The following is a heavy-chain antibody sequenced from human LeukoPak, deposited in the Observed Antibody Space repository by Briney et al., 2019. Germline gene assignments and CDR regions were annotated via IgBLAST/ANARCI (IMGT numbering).Heavy chain of an antibody. CDR2: FYISGTT. J-gene: IGHJ4*02. CDR3: ARAERYGDFDY. D-gene: IGHD5-24*01. Sequence: SETLSLTCTVSGGSISSYYWSWIRQPAGKGLELIGRFYISGTTNYNPSLKSRVTMSVDTSKNQFSLKLSSVTAADTAVYYCARAERYGDFDYWGQGTLVTVSS. V-gene: IGHV4-4*07. CDR1: GGSISSYY.